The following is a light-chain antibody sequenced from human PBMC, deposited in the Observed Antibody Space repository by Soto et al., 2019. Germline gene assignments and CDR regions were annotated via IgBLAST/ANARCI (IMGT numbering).Light chain of an antibody. CDR1: SSDIGSYDL. J-gene: IGLJ2*01. CDR2: EGS. V-gene: IGLV2-23*01. CDR3: CSYAGSITYVV. Sequence: QSALTQPASVSGSPGQSITISCTGTSSDIGSYDLVSWYQQHPARAPKLIIYEGSKRPSGVSMRFSGSKSGYTASLTISGLQAEDEADYFCCSYAGSITYVVFGGGTKVT.